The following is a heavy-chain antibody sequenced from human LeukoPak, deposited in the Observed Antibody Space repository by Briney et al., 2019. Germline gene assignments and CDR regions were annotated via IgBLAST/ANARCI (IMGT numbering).Heavy chain of an antibody. J-gene: IGHJ4*02. CDR3: ARETAVAGIDY. CDR2: INSDGSST. D-gene: IGHD6-19*01. CDR1: GFTFSSYW. Sequence: PGGSLRLSCAASGFTFSSYWMHWVRQAPGKGLVWVSRINSDGSSTSYADSVKGRFTISRDNAKNTLYLQMNSLRAGDTAVYYCARETAVAGIDYWGQGTLVTVSS. V-gene: IGHV3-74*01.